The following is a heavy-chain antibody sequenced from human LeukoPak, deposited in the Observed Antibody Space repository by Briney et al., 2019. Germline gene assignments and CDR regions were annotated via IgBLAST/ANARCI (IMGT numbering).Heavy chain of an antibody. CDR1: GGSISSSSYY. J-gene: IGHJ5*02. CDR2: IYYSGST. D-gene: IGHD1-26*01. CDR3: ARALGELLRWFDP. Sequence: SETLSLTCTVSGGSISSSSYYWGWIRQPPGKGLEWIGSIYYSGSTYYNPSLKSRVTISADTSKNQFSLKLSSVTAADTAVYYCARALGELLRWFDPWGQGTLVTVSS. V-gene: IGHV4-39*07.